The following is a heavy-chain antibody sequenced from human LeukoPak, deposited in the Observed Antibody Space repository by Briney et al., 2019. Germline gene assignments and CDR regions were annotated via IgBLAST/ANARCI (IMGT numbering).Heavy chain of an antibody. J-gene: IGHJ4*02. V-gene: IGHV3-21*01. Sequence: PGGSLRLSCAASGFTFSSYPMTWVRQAPGKGLEWVSTIGSSAGDTHYADSVKGRFTISRDNAKNSLYLQMNSLRAEDTAVYYCARGCGGNCYLNDYWGQGTLVTVSS. D-gene: IGHD2-15*01. CDR3: ARGCGGNCYLNDY. CDR2: IGSSAGDT. CDR1: GFTFSSYP.